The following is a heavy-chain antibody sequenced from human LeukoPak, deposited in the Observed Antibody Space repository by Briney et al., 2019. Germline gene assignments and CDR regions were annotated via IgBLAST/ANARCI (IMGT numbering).Heavy chain of an antibody. CDR1: GGSISSYY. CDR2: IYYSGNT. D-gene: IGHD1-26*01. Sequence: SETLSLTCTVSGGSISSYYWSWIRQPPGKGLEWIGYIYYSGNTNYNPSLKSRVTISVDTSKSQFSLKVSSVTAADTAVYYCARANSGSYLFDYWGQGTLVTVSS. J-gene: IGHJ4*02. V-gene: IGHV4-59*01. CDR3: ARANSGSYLFDY.